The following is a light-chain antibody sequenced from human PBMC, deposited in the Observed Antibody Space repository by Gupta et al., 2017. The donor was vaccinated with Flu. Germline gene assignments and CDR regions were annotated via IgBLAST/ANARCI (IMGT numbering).Light chain of an antibody. V-gene: IGKV3-20*01. Sequence: VLTHSPGTLSLSPGERATLSCRASQSVSSSYLAWYQQKPGQAPRLLIYGASSRATGIPDRFSGSGSGTDFTLTISRLEPEDFAVYYCQQYGSSLLTFGPGTKVDIK. CDR1: QSVSSSY. CDR3: QQYGSSLLT. CDR2: GAS. J-gene: IGKJ3*01.